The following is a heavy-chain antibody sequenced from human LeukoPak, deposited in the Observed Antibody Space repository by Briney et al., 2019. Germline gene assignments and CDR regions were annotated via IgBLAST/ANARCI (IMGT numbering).Heavy chain of an antibody. V-gene: IGHV3-9*01. CDR2: INWNSNTI. Sequence: GRSLRLSCAASGFTFDDYFMHWVRQAPGKGLEWVSGINWNSNTIRYADSVKGRFTISRDNAKNPLYLQMNSLRAEDTALYYCAKNGNYGDYFDYWGQGTPVTVSS. J-gene: IGHJ4*02. CDR1: GFTFDDYF. CDR3: AKNGNYGDYFDY. D-gene: IGHD4-17*01.